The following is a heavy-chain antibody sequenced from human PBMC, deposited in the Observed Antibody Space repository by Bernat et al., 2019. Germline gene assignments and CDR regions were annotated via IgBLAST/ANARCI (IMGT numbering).Heavy chain of an antibody. Sequence: QVQLQQWGAGLLKPSETLSLTCAVYGGSFSGYYWSWIRQPPGKGLEWIGEINHSGSTNYNPSLKSRVTISVDTSENQFSLKLSSVTAADTAVYYCALSIAAAAIDYWGQGTLVTVSS. V-gene: IGHV4-34*01. J-gene: IGHJ4*02. D-gene: IGHD6-13*01. CDR3: ALSIAAAAIDY. CDR2: INHSGST. CDR1: GGSFSGYY.